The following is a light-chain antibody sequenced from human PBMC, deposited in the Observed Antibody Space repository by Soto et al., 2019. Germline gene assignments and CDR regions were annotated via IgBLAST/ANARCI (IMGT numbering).Light chain of an antibody. Sequence: DIQMTQSPSPLSASVEDRVTITCRASQSISSTVNWYQQKPGTAPNLRIYTASSLQSGVPSRFSGSGSGTGFTLTIRSLQPEDVATYYCQQSYSTPRTFGQGTELEIK. J-gene: IGKJ2*01. CDR1: QSISST. V-gene: IGKV1-39*01. CDR2: TAS. CDR3: QQSYSTPRT.